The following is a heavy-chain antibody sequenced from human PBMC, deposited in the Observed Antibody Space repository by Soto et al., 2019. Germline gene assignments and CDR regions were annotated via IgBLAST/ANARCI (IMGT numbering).Heavy chain of an antibody. CDR2: IYWDDDK. Sequence: QITLKESGPTLVKPTQTLTLACTFSGFSLSTGGLGVGWIRQPPGKALEWLALIYWDDDKRYSPSLKSRLTITKDTSKNQVVLTMTNVDPVDTATYYCAHSRCGGDCLQSYSSHYYYGMDVWGQGTTVTVSS. CDR1: GFSLSTGGLG. V-gene: IGHV2-5*02. CDR3: AHSRCGGDCLQSYSSHYYYGMDV. D-gene: IGHD2-21*02. J-gene: IGHJ6*02.